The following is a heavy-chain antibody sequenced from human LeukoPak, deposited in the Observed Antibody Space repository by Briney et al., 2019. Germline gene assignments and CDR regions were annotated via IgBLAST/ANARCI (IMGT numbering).Heavy chain of an antibody. D-gene: IGHD1-26*01. CDR3: ARTVSGDYYGMDV. CDR2: TSYSGST. Sequence: PSETLSLTCTVSGGSISNSYWSWVRQPPGKGLEWIGYTSYSGSTNYNPSLKSRVTMSVDTSTDQFSLRLISVTAADTAVYYCARTVSGDYYGMDVWGQGTTVPVSS. V-gene: IGHV4-59*08. CDR1: GGSISNSY. J-gene: IGHJ6*02.